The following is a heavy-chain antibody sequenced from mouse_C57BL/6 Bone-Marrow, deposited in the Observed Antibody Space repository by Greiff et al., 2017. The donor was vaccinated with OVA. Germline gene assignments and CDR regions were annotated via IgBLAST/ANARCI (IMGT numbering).Heavy chain of an antibody. V-gene: IGHV5-4*03. CDR1: GFTFSCYA. CDR3: AHGNWYFDV. CDR2: ISDGGSYT. Sequence: EVKLVESGGGLVKPGGSLKLSCAASGFTFSCYAMSWVRQTPEKRLEWVATISDGGSYTYYPDNVKGRFTISRDNAKNNLYLQMSHLKSEDTAMYYCAHGNWYFDVWGTGTTVTVSS. J-gene: IGHJ1*03. D-gene: IGHD2-1*01.